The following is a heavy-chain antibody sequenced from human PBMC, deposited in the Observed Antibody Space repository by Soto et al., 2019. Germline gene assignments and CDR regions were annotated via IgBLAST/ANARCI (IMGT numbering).Heavy chain of an antibody. J-gene: IGHJ4*02. Sequence: PGESLKISCKGSGYSFTSYWICWVRQMPGKGLEWMVISYPVDSDTRYSPSFQGQVTISADKSISTAYLQWTSLNDSDTAMYYCARSSFNWNYGFIDYWGQGTLVTVSS. D-gene: IGHD1-7*01. CDR2: SYPVDSDT. V-gene: IGHV5-51*01. CDR1: GYSFTSYW. CDR3: ARSSFNWNYGFIDY.